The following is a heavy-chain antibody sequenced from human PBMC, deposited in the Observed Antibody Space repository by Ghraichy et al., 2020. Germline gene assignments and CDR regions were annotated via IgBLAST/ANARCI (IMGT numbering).Heavy chain of an antibody. CDR2: IKQDGSEK. J-gene: IGHJ4*02. D-gene: IGHD2-2*01. CDR1: GFTFSSYW. CDR3: ARHRLIVVVPAAGVHDY. V-gene: IGHV3-7*01. Sequence: GGSLRLSCATSGFTFSSYWMSWVRQAPGKGLEWVANIKQDGSEKYYVDSVKGRFTISRDNAKNSLYLQMNSLRAEDTAVYYCARHRLIVVVPAAGVHDYWGQGTLVTVSS.